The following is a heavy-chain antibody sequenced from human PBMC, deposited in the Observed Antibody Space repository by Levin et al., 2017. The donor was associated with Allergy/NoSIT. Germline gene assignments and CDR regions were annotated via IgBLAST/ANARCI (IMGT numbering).Heavy chain of an antibody. Sequence: LSLTCAASGFTFSTYSMNWVRQAPGKGLEWVSSISSGSSYIYYADSVKGRFTISRDNAKNSLYLQMNSLRAEDTAVYYCARLSTDGSGSYLDYWGQGTLVTVSS. CDR3: ARLSTDGSGSYLDY. CDR2: ISSGSSYI. D-gene: IGHD3-10*01. J-gene: IGHJ4*02. V-gene: IGHV3-21*01. CDR1: GFTFSTYS.